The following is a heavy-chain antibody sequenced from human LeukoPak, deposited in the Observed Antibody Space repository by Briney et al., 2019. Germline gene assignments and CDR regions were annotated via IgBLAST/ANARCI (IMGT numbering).Heavy chain of an antibody. CDR2: LFKDGSNT. V-gene: IGHV3-74*01. J-gene: IGHJ4*02. CDR1: GFTFSNYW. Sequence: GWSLRLSCVTSGFTFSNYWMHWIRQAPGKGLVWVSSLFKDGSNTRYADSVKGRFTISRDNAKNTLYLQMNSLRGDDTAVYYCATLTDAVAGAAFDYWGQGTLVTVSS. CDR3: ATLTDAVAGAAFDY. D-gene: IGHD6-19*01.